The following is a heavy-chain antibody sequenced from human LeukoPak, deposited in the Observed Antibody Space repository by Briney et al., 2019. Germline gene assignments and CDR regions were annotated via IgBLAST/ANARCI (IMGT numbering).Heavy chain of an antibody. V-gene: IGHV3-23*01. CDR2: MSGNGGTT. Sequence: GGSLRLSCAASGFTFSNYAMSWVRQAPGKGLEWVSTMSGNGGTTYYADSVKGRFTISRDNSKNTLYLQMNSLRAEDTAVYYCARSIRTAVAPFDYWGQGTLVTVSS. J-gene: IGHJ4*02. D-gene: IGHD6-19*01. CDR3: ARSIRTAVAPFDY. CDR1: GFTFSNYA.